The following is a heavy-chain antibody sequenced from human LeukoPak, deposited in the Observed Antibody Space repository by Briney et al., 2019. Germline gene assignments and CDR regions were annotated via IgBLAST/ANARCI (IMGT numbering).Heavy chain of an antibody. CDR1: GGSISSYY. CDR2: IYYSGST. D-gene: IGHD4-11*01. V-gene: IGHV4-59*01. J-gene: IGHJ5*02. CDR3: ARVDYSNWFDP. Sequence: SETPSLTCTVSGGSISSYYWNWIRQPPGKGLEWIGYIYYSGSTDYNPSLKSRVTISVDTSKNQFSLKLSSVTAADTAVYYCARVDYSNWFDPWGQGTLVTVSS.